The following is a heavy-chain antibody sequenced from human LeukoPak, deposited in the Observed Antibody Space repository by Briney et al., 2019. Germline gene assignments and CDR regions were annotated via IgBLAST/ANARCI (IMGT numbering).Heavy chain of an antibody. CDR1: GFTFSSFG. V-gene: IGHV3-23*01. J-gene: IGHJ4*02. CDR2: LAGSGGST. D-gene: IGHD2/OR15-2a*01. Sequence: GGSLRLSCAASGFTFSSFGMHWVRQAPGKGLEWVSVLAGSGGSTYYADSVKGRFTISRDNSKNTLYLQMNSLGADDTAVYYCAKGAVGTTFVGPAFDFWGQGTLVSVSS. CDR3: AKGAVGTTFVGPAFDF.